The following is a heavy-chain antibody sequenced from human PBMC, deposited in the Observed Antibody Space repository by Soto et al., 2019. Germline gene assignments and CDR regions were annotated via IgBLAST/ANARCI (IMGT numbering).Heavy chain of an antibody. J-gene: IGHJ4*02. Sequence: GGALRLSCAAPGCTCSDFCMSWVRQAPGKVLEWVAVISYDGSNKYYADSVKGRFTISRDNSKNTLYLQMNSLRAEDTAVYYCARDWIVWFGEFGYYFDYWGQGTLVPVSS. CDR3: ARDWIVWFGEFGYYFDY. V-gene: IGHV3-30-3*01. CDR2: ISYDGSNK. D-gene: IGHD3-10*01. CDR1: GCTCSDFC.